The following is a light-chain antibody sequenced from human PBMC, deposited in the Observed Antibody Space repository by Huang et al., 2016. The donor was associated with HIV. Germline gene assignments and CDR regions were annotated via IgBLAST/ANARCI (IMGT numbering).Light chain of an antibody. CDR3: QQRSSGVT. CDR2: DTS. CDR1: QSVGNY. V-gene: IGKV3-11*01. J-gene: IGKJ4*01. Sequence: IVLTQSPATLSWYPGERVTLSCRASQSVGNYIAWYQPHPGQSPKLLIYDTSNRATGTPGRCSGSGSGTDFTLTISSLQSEDFAVYYCQQRSSGVTFGGGTKVQVK.